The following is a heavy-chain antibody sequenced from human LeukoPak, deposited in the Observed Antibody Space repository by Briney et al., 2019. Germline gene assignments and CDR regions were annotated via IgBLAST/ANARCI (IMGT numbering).Heavy chain of an antibody. V-gene: IGHV3-23*01. Sequence: GGSLRLSCAASGFTFSSYGMSWVRQAPGKGLEWVSAISGSGGSTYYADSVKGRFTISRDNSKNTLYLQMNSLRAEDTAVYYCAKDRAYYYDSSGYYELDYWGQGTLVTVSS. D-gene: IGHD3-22*01. CDR1: GFTFSSYG. J-gene: IGHJ4*02. CDR3: AKDRAYYYDSSGYYELDY. CDR2: ISGSGGST.